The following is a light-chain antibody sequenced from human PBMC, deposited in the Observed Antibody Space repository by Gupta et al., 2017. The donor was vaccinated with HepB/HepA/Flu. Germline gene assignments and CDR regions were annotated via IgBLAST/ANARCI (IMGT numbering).Light chain of an antibody. V-gene: IGLV2-23*02. CDR2: EVS. J-gene: IGLJ1*01. Sequence: QSALTQPASRSGSPGQSIATSSTGISSDVGSYNLVSWSQHHPGKAPKVMLYEVSKRPSGVSNRFSGSEAANTASLTISGLQAEDDAYYYSCSYASSQTYVFGAGTKLTGL. CDR1: SSDVGSYNL. CDR3: CSYASSQTYV.